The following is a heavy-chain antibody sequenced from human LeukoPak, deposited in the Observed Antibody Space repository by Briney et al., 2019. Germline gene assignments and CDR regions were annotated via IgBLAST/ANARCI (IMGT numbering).Heavy chain of an antibody. CDR3: AREAYYYDSSGYRDAFDI. Sequence: PSGTLSLTCAVSGGSISSSNWWSWVRQPPGKGLEWIGEIYHSGSTNYNPSLKSRVTISVDKSKNQFSLKLGPVTAADTAVYYCAREAYYYDSSGYRDAFDIWGQGTMVTVSS. J-gene: IGHJ3*02. CDR1: GGSISSSNW. CDR2: IYHSGST. D-gene: IGHD3-22*01. V-gene: IGHV4-4*02.